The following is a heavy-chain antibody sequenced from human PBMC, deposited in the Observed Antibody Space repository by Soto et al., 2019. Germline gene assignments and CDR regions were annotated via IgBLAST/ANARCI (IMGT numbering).Heavy chain of an antibody. V-gene: IGHV1-69*13. Sequence: ASVNVSCKASGGTFSRYTITWVRQAPGQGLEWMGGIVPILGTANYAQKFQGRVTITADESTSTAYMGLSSLRSEDTAVYYCAGVFTAANSKYYFDYWRQGPLVTVS. CDR1: GGTFSRYT. J-gene: IGHJ4*02. CDR2: IVPILGTA. CDR3: AGVFTAANSKYYFDY. D-gene: IGHD2-21*02.